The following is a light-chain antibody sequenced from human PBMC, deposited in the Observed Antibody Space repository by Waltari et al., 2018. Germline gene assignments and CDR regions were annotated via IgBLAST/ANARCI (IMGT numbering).Light chain of an antibody. J-gene: IGKJ4*02. CDR3: EPYDNLPRT. CDR2: DAS. V-gene: IGKV1-33*01. CDR1: QDISNY. Sequence: DIQMTQSPSSLSASVGDRVTITCQASQDISNYLNWYQQKPGKAPKLLIYDASNLETAVPPRFSGRGSGTDSNFTISCQQPDDIETYYCEPYDNLPRTFEGGTKVEIK.